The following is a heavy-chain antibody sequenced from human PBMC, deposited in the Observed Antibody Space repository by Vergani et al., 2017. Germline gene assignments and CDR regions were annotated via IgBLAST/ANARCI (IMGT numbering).Heavy chain of an antibody. CDR2: IIPIFGTA. V-gene: IGHV1-69*01. CDR1: GGTFSSYA. J-gene: IGHJ4*02. CDR3: AIVTDYYDSSGYYLDY. D-gene: IGHD3-22*01. Sequence: QVQLVQSGAEVKKPGSSVKVSCKASGGTFSSYAISWVRQAPGQGLEWMGGIIPIFGTANYAKKFQGRVTLTADESTSTAYMELSSLRSEDTALYYCAIVTDYYDSSGYYLDYWGQGTLVTVSS.